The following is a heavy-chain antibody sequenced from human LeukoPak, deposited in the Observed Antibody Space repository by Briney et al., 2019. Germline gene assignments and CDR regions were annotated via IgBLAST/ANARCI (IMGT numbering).Heavy chain of an antibody. J-gene: IGHJ4*02. CDR1: GYTFTAYY. CDR2: INPNSGGT. Sequence: ASVKVSCKASGYTFTAYYLQWVRLAPGQGLEWMGWINPNSGGTNYAQKFQGRVTMTRDTSISTAYMELSRLRSDDTAVYYCAPSGTYRSTDYYFDYWGQGTLVTVSS. D-gene: IGHD1-26*01. CDR3: APSGTYRSTDYYFDY. V-gene: IGHV1-2*02.